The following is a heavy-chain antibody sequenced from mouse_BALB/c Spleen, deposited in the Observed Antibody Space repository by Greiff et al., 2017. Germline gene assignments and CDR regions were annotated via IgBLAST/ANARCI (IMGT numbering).Heavy chain of an antibody. D-gene: IGHD4-1*01. CDR3: ARGWDEGAY. V-gene: IGHV3-6*02. Sequence: DVKLQESGPGLVKPSQSLSLTCSVTGYSITSGYYWNWIRQFPGNKLEWMGYISYDGSNNYNPSLKNRISITRDTSKNQFFLKLNSVTTEDTATYYCARGWDEGAYWGQGTLVTVSA. CDR1: GYSITSGYY. CDR2: ISYDGSN. J-gene: IGHJ3*01.